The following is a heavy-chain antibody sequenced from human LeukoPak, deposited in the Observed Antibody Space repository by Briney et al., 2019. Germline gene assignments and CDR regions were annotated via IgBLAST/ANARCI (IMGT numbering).Heavy chain of an antibody. J-gene: IGHJ6*03. Sequence: SVKVSCKASGGTFSSYAISWVRQAPGQGLEWMGRIIPIFGTANYAQKLQGRVTITTDESTSTAYMELSSLRSEDTAVYYWARSGKDIVVVPAARSSYYYCYYMDVWGKGTTVTVSS. CDR1: GGTFSSYA. CDR2: IIPIFGTA. D-gene: IGHD2-2*01. V-gene: IGHV1-69*05. CDR3: ARSGKDIVVVPAARSSYYYCYYMDV.